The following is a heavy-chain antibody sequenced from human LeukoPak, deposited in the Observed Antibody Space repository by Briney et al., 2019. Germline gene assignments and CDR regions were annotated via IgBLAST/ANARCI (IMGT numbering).Heavy chain of an antibody. Sequence: HPGGSLRLSCAASGFTSSSYGMHWVRQAPGKGLEWVAFIRYDGSNKYYADSVKGRFTISRDNSKNTLYLQMNSLRAEDTAVYYCAKDAEEYSGSYFTYWGQGTLVTVSS. CDR1: GFTSSSYG. CDR3: AKDAEEYSGSYFTY. D-gene: IGHD1-26*01. CDR2: IRYDGSNK. V-gene: IGHV3-30*02. J-gene: IGHJ4*02.